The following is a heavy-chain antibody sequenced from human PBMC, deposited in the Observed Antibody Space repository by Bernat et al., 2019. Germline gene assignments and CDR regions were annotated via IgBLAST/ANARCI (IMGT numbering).Heavy chain of an antibody. CDR3: AKYVLNSPGGDY. CDR2: IWYDGSHK. D-gene: IGHD3-10*01. Sequence: QVQLVESGGGVVQPGGSLRLSCAASGFTFSNYGMYWVRQAPGKGLEWVTFIWYDGSHKYYADSVKGRFTISRDNSKNTVYLQMNSLRAEDTAVYYCAKYVLNSPGGDYWGQGTLVTVSS. CDR1: GFTFSNYG. V-gene: IGHV3-30*02. J-gene: IGHJ4*02.